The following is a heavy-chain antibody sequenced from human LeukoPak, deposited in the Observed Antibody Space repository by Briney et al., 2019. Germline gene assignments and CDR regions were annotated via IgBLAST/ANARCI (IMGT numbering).Heavy chain of an antibody. Sequence: GGSLRLSCTASGFTFDDYAMHWVRQAPGKGLEWVSLISGDGGSTYYADSVKGRFTISRDNSKNSLYLQMNSLRTEDIALYYCAKDMYYYDSSAFDYWGQGTLVTVSS. CDR3: AKDMYYYDSSAFDY. V-gene: IGHV3-43*02. J-gene: IGHJ4*02. D-gene: IGHD3-22*01. CDR1: GFTFDDYA. CDR2: ISGDGGST.